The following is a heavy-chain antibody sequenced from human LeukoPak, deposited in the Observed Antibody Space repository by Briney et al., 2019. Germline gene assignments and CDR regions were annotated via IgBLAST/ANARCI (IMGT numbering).Heavy chain of an antibody. CDR3: AKGVAVASPYYFDY. Sequence: GGSLRLSCAASGFTFSSYAMSWVRQAPGKGLEWVSPISGSGSSTYYADSVKGRFTISRDNSKNTLYLQMNSLRAEDTAVYFCAKGVAVASPYYFDYWGQGTLVTVSS. CDR2: ISGSGSST. V-gene: IGHV3-23*01. J-gene: IGHJ4*02. D-gene: IGHD6-19*01. CDR1: GFTFSSYA.